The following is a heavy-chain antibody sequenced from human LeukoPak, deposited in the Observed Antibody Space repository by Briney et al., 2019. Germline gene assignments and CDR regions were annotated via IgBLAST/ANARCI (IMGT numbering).Heavy chain of an antibody. CDR3: SRGHCSGGSCVTYYFDY. CDR2: ISSSSSYI. J-gene: IGHJ4*02. D-gene: IGHD2-15*01. CDR1: GFTFSSYS. Sequence: GESLKISCAASGFTFSSYSMNWVRQAPGKGLEWVSSISSSSSYIYYADSVKGRFTISRDNAKNSLYLQMNSLRAEDTAAYYCSRGHCSGGSCVTYYFDYWGQGTLLTVSS. V-gene: IGHV3-21*01.